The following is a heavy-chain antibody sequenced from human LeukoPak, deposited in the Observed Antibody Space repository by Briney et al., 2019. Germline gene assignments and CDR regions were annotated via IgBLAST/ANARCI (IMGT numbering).Heavy chain of an antibody. CDR1: GGSISSSSYY. Sequence: KPSETLSLTCTVSGGSISSSSYYWGWIRQPPGKGLEWIGSIYYSGSTYYNPSLKSRVTISVDTSNNQFSLKLTSMTAADTAVYYCARFSSGCSTSSCYLTYWGQGTLVTVS. D-gene: IGHD2-2*01. V-gene: IGHV4-39*07. CDR3: ARFSSGCSTSSCYLTY. CDR2: IYYSGST. J-gene: IGHJ4*02.